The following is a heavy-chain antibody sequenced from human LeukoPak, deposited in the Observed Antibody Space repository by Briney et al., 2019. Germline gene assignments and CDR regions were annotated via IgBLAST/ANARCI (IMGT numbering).Heavy chain of an antibody. CDR3: ARGLWKLLPPDWYFDL. J-gene: IGHJ2*01. D-gene: IGHD1-26*01. Sequence: SETLSLTCAVYGGSFSGYYWSWIRQPPGKGLEWIGEINHSGSTNYNPSLKSRVTISVDTSKNQFSLKLSSVTAADTAVYYCARGLWKLLPPDWYFDLWGRGTLVTVSS. V-gene: IGHV4-34*01. CDR1: GGSFSGYY. CDR2: INHSGST.